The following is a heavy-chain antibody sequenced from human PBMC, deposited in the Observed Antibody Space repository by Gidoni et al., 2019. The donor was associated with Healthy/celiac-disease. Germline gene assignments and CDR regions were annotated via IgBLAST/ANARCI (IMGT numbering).Heavy chain of an antibody. CDR2: IWYDGSNK. Sequence: QVQLVESGGGVVQPGRSLRLSCAASGFTFSSYGMHWVRQAPGKGLEWVAVIWYDGSNKYYADSVKGRFTISRDNSKNTLYLQMNSLRAEDTAVYYCARNNNPLVGSGWRVYYYYGMDVWGQGTTVTVSS. V-gene: IGHV3-33*01. CDR1: GFTFSSYG. D-gene: IGHD3-10*01. J-gene: IGHJ6*02. CDR3: ARNNNPLVGSGWRVYYYYGMDV.